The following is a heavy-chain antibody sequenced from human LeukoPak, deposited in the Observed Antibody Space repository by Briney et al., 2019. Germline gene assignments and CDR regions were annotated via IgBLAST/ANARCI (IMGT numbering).Heavy chain of an antibody. Sequence: SETLSLTCAVYGGFFSGYYWSWIRQPPGKGLEWIGEINHSGSTNYNPSLKSRVTISVDTSKNQFSLKLSSVAAADTAVYYCASRGGYCSSTSCSNWFDPWGQGTLVTVSS. D-gene: IGHD2-2*01. V-gene: IGHV4-34*01. CDR2: INHSGST. J-gene: IGHJ5*02. CDR3: ASRGGYCSSTSCSNWFDP. CDR1: GGFFSGYY.